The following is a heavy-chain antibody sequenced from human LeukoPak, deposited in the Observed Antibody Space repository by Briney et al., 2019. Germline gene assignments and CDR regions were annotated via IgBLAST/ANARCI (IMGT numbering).Heavy chain of an antibody. D-gene: IGHD5-18*01. V-gene: IGHV5-51*01. CDR3: ARQVVDTAMVTTFDY. CDR1: GYCFTSYW. J-gene: IGHJ4*02. CDR2: IYPGDSDT. Sequence: RGESLQISCKGSGYCFTSYWIGWVRQMPGKGLEWMGIIYPGDSDTRYSPSFQGQVTISADKSISTAYLQWSSLKASDTAMYYCARQVVDTAMVTTFDYWGQGTLVTVSS.